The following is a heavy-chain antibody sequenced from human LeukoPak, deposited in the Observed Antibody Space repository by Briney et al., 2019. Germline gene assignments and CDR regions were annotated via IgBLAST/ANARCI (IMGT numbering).Heavy chain of an antibody. V-gene: IGHV1-18*04. CDR1: GYTFTGYY. CDR3: ARTWIQVWWAFDS. J-gene: IGHJ4*02. Sequence: GASVKVSCKASGYTFTGYYMHWVRQAPGQGLEWMGWISVYNGNTNYAQKLQGRVTMTTDTSTSTAYMELRSLRSDDTAVYYCARTWIQVWWAFDSWGQGTLVTVSS. CDR2: ISVYNGNT. D-gene: IGHD5-18*01.